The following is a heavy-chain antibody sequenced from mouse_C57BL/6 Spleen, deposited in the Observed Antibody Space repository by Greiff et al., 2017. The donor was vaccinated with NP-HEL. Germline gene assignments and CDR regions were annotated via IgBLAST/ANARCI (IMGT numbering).Heavy chain of an antibody. CDR1: GFTFSDYY. D-gene: IGHD1-1*01. CDR3: ARDHYGSRYFDV. Sequence: DVQLVESEGGLVQPGSSMKLSCTASGFTFSDYYMAWVRQVPEKGLEWVANINYDGSSTYYLDSLKSRFIISRDNAKNILYLQMSSLKSEDTATYYCARDHYGSRYFDVWGTGTTVTVSS. V-gene: IGHV5-16*01. J-gene: IGHJ1*03. CDR2: INYDGSST.